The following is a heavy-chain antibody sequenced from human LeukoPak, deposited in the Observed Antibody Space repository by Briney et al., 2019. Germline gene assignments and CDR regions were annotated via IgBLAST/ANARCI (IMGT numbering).Heavy chain of an antibody. V-gene: IGHV3-64*01. J-gene: IGHJ4*02. CDR1: GFTFSSYA. Sequence: PGGSLRLSCAASGFTFSSYAMHWVRQAPGKGLEYVSAISSNGGSTYYANSVKGRFTISRDNSKNTPYLQMGSLRAEDMAVYYCARESEYATATVDYWGQGTLVTVSS. CDR3: ARESEYATATVDY. CDR2: ISSNGGST. D-gene: IGHD4-17*01.